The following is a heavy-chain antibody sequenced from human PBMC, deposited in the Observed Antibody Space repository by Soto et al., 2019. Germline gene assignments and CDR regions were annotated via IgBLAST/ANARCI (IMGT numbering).Heavy chain of an antibody. CDR3: AHRSGKQLVRFAY. J-gene: IGHJ4*02. CDR2: IYWDDDK. V-gene: IGHV2-5*02. CDR1: GFSLSISGVC. D-gene: IGHD6-6*01. Sequence: HITLKESGPTLEKPTQTLTLTCTFSGFSLSISGVCVGWIGQPPGKALEWLAIIYWDDDKRYRPSLKSRLTINKDTAKNDVVLTLTNMDPLDTATYYCAHRSGKQLVRFAYWGQGTLDTVSS.